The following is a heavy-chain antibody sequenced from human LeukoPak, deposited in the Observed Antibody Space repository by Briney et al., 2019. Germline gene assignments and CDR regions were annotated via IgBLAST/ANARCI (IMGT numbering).Heavy chain of an antibody. V-gene: IGHV3-74*01. CDR1: GFTFSSYW. D-gene: IGHD6-19*01. Sequence: QPGGSVRLSCAGSGFTFSSYWMHWVRQAPGKGLVWVSRINSDGSSTSYADSVKGRFTISRDNAKNTLYLQMNSLRAEDTAVYYCATVAGTFDYWGQGTLVTVSS. CDR3: ATVAGTFDY. CDR2: INSDGSST. J-gene: IGHJ4*02.